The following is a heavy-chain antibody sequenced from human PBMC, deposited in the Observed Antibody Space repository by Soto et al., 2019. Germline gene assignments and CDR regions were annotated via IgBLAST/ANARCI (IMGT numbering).Heavy chain of an antibody. CDR2: ISGSGGST. D-gene: IGHD3-3*01. J-gene: IGHJ6*02. Sequence: HPGGSLRLSCAASGFTFNTYAMSWVRQAPGKGLEWVSTISGSGGSTYYADSVKGRFTISRDNSKNTLYLQMNSLRAEDTAVYYCAKFPEVPYYDFWSGYSPHYYYYYGMDVWGQGTTVTVSS. CDR1: GFTFNTYA. V-gene: IGHV3-23*01. CDR3: AKFPEVPYYDFWSGYSPHYYYYYGMDV.